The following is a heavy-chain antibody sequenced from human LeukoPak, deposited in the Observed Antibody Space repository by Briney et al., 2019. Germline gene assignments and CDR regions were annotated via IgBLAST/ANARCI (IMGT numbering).Heavy chain of an antibody. CDR1: GVSISSGSYY. CDR2: IQTSGST. Sequence: SETLSLTCTVSGVSISSGSYYWNWIRQPAGKGLEWIGHIQTSGSTNYNPSLKSRVTISVDTSKNQFSLKLSSVTAADTAVYYCARGAVAGRAFFAYWGQGTLVTVSS. CDR3: ARGAVAGRAFFAY. V-gene: IGHV4-61*09. D-gene: IGHD6-19*01. J-gene: IGHJ4*02.